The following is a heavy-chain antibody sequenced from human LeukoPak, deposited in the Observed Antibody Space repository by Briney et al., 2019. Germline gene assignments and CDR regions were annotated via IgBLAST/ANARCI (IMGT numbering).Heavy chain of an antibody. D-gene: IGHD1-26*01. Sequence: PGGSLRLSCAASGFTFSSYSMNWVRQAPGKGLEWVSYISSSSSTIYYADSVKGRFTISRDNAKNSLYLQMNSLRAEDTAVYYCATLGATNYYYYYMDVWGKGTTVTVSS. CDR2: ISSSSSTI. CDR3: ATLGATNYYYYYMDV. V-gene: IGHV3-48*01. J-gene: IGHJ6*03. CDR1: GFTFSSYS.